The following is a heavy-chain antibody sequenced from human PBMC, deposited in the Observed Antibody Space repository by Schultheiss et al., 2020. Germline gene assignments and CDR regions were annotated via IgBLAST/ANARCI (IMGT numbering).Heavy chain of an antibody. CDR3: ARGPPPKLTTVTRMRAFDI. D-gene: IGHD4-17*01. Sequence: SETLSLTCTVSGGSVSSGSYYWSWIRQPPGKGLEWIGEINHSGSTNYNPSLKSRVTISVDTSKNQFSLKLSSVTAADTAVYYCARGPPPKLTTVTRMRAFDIWGQGTMVTGSS. CDR2: INHSGST. V-gene: IGHV4-39*07. CDR1: GGSVSSGSYY. J-gene: IGHJ3*02.